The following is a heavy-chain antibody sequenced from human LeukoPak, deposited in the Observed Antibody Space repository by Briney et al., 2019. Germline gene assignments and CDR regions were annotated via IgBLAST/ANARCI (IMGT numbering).Heavy chain of an antibody. CDR1: GYTFTGYY. CDR2: INPNSGDT. J-gene: IGHJ5*02. CDR3: AREGYCSTTSCYGAWFDP. Sequence: ASVKVSCKASGYTFTGYYIHWVRQAPAQGLEWMGWINPNSGDTNYAQKFQGRVTMTRATSINTVYMELSRLRSDDTAVYYCAREGYCSTTSCYGAWFDPWGQGTLVTVSS. V-gene: IGHV1-2*02. D-gene: IGHD2-2*01.